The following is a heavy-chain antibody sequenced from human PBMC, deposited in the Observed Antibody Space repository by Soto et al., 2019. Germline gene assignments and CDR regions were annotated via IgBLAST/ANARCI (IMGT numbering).Heavy chain of an antibody. CDR2: ISSSSSYI. J-gene: IGHJ4*02. CDR3: AREQEPRRELLHFDY. CDR1: GFTFSSYS. Sequence: GGSLRLSCAASGFTFSSYSMNWVRQAPGKGLEWVSSISSSSSYIYYADSVKGRFTISRDNAKNSLYLQMNSLRAEDTAVYYCAREQEPRRELLHFDYWGQGTLVTVSS. D-gene: IGHD1-26*01. V-gene: IGHV3-21*01.